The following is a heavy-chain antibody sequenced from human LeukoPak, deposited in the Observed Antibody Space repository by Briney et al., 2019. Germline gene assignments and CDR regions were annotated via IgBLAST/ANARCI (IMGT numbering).Heavy chain of an antibody. CDR3: ARGARIFDF. V-gene: IGHV4-4*09. CDR1: GFTVSSNY. Sequence: GSLRLSCAASGFTVSSNYMSWVRQAPGKGLECIGYIYINGDTNQNPSLKGRVTISLDTSKNQFSLRLSSVTAADTAVYYCARGARIFDFWGPGILVTVSS. CDR2: IYINGDT. D-gene: IGHD2/OR15-2a*01. J-gene: IGHJ4*02.